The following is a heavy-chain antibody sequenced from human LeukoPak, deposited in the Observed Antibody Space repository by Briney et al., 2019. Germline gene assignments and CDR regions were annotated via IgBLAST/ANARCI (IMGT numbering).Heavy chain of an antibody. CDR3: ARAAVTRGEADY. CDR1: GGSMSSSSYY. V-gene: IGHV4-39*06. CDR2: IYYSGTT. J-gene: IGHJ4*02. Sequence: SETLSLTCTVSGGSMSSSSYYWGWIRQPPGKGLEWIGSIYYSGTTYYNPSLNSRLTISVDTSKNQFALNLTSVTAADTAVYYCARAAVTRGEADYWGQGILVTVSS. D-gene: IGHD4-11*01.